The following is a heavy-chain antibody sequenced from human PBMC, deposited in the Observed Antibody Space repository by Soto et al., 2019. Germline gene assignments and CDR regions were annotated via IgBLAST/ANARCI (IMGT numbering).Heavy chain of an antibody. CDR1: GGSISSYY. J-gene: IGHJ4*02. Sequence: SETLSLTCTVSGGSISSYYWSWIRQPPGKGLEWIGYIYYSGSTNYNPSLKSRVTISVDTSKNQFSLKLSSVTTADTAVYYCAKIGPQLVTHWGLGTLVTVSS. CDR2: IYYSGST. D-gene: IGHD6-13*01. V-gene: IGHV4-59*01. CDR3: AKIGPQLVTH.